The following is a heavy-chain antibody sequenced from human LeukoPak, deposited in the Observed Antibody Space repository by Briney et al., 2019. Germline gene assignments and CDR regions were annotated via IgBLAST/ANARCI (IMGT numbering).Heavy chain of an antibody. CDR3: ARASDYDLWSGYVFDY. V-gene: IGHV4-4*07. J-gene: IGHJ4*02. D-gene: IGHD3-3*01. CDR2: IYTSGST. Sequence: PSETLSLTCTVSGGSISSYYWSWIRQPAGKGLEWIGRIYTSGSTNYNPSLKSRVTMSVDTSKNQFSLKLSSVTAADTAVYYCARASDYDLWSGYVFDYWGQGTLVTVSS. CDR1: GGSISSYY.